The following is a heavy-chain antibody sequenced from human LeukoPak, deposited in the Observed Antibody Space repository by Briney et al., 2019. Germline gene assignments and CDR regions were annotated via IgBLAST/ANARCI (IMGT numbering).Heavy chain of an antibody. CDR3: ARHARSSRQLRI. CDR2: INHSGST. Sequence: SETLSLTCAVYGGSFSGYYWSWIRQPPGKGLEWIGEINHSGSTNYNPSLKSRVTISVDTSKNQFSLKLSSVTAADTAVYYCARHARSSRQLRIWGQGTMVTVSS. D-gene: IGHD6-6*01. J-gene: IGHJ3*02. V-gene: IGHV4-34*01. CDR1: GGSFSGYY.